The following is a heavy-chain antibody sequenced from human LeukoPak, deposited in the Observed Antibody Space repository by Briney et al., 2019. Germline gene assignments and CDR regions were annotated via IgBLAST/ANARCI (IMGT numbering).Heavy chain of an antibody. CDR3: ARGGCSGGSCPVDY. CDR2: MNPNSGNT. V-gene: IGHV1-8*01. Sequence: GASVKVSCKASGYTFTSYDINWVRQATGQGLEWMGWMNPNSGNTGYAQEFQGRVTMTRNTSISTAYMELSSLRSEDTAVYYCARGGCSGGSCPVDYWGQGTLVTVSS. CDR1: GYTFTSYD. D-gene: IGHD2-15*01. J-gene: IGHJ4*02.